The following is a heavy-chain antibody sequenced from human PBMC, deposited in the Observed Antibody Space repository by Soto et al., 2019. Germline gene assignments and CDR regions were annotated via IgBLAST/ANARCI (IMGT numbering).Heavy chain of an antibody. CDR3: ARGYCSGGSCYPWLDY. V-gene: IGHV3-48*01. J-gene: IGHJ4*02. Sequence: GGSLRLSCAASGFTFSSYSMNWVRQAPGKGLEWVSYISSSSSTIYYADSVKGRFTISRDNAKNSLYLQMNSLRAEDTAVYYCARGYCSGGSCYPWLDYWGQGTLVTVSS. CDR2: ISSSSSTI. CDR1: GFTFSSYS. D-gene: IGHD2-15*01.